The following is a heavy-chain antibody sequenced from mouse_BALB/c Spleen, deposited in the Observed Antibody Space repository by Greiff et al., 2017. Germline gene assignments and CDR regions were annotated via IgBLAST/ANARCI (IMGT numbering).Heavy chain of an antibody. J-gene: IGHJ2*01. V-gene: IGHV5-9-4*01. D-gene: IGHD2-14*01. CDR2: ISSGGSYT. CDR3: ARRAYYRYDYFDY. CDR1: GFTFSSYA. Sequence: EVQGVESGGGLVKPGGSLKLSCAASGFTFSSYAMSWVRQSPEKRLEWVAEISSGGSYTYYPDTVTGRFTISRDNAKNTLYLEMSSLRSEDTAMYYCARRAYYRYDYFDYWGQGTTLTVSS.